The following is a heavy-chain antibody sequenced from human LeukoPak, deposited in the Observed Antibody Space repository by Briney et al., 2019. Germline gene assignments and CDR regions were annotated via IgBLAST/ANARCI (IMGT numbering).Heavy chain of an antibody. J-gene: IGHJ4*02. Sequence: QPGRSLRLSCEASGFTFGSHAMYWVRQAPGKGLEWVAGIFGSGGSPHYADPVKGRFTISRDNSRNTVYLQINSLRAEDTAVYYCGKTTVGYSSGQKPAWPVDYWGQGTLVTVSS. V-gene: IGHV3-23*01. CDR2: IFGSGGSP. CDR3: GKTTVGYSSGQKPAWPVDY. D-gene: IGHD5-18*01. CDR1: GFTFGSHA.